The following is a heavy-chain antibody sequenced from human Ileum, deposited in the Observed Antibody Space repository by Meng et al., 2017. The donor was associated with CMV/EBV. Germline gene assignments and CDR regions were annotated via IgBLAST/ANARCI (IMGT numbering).Heavy chain of an antibody. D-gene: IGHD1-26*01. V-gene: IGHV3-53*01. CDR2: IYSGGST. CDR1: GFTVSSNY. Sequence: ESGGGFIPPGGSLRLSCAASGFTVSSNYMSWVRQAPGKGLEWVSVIYSGGSTYYADSVKGRFTISRDNSKNTLSLQMNSLRAEDTAVYYCARETSVGAFDYWGQGTLVTVSS. J-gene: IGHJ4*02. CDR3: ARETSVGAFDY.